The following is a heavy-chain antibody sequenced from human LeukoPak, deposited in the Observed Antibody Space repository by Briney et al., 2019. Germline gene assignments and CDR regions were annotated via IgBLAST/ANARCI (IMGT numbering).Heavy chain of an antibody. D-gene: IGHD2-21*02. Sequence: ASVKVSCKASGYTFTSYYMHWVRQAPGQGLEWMGMINPSGGSTSYAQKFQGRVTMTRDTSTSTVYMELSSLRSEDTAVYYCARDLRGQVVTATSRVAFGYWGQGTLVTVSS. CDR2: INPSGGST. J-gene: IGHJ4*02. CDR3: ARDLRGQVVTATSRVAFGY. CDR1: GYTFTSYY. V-gene: IGHV1-46*01.